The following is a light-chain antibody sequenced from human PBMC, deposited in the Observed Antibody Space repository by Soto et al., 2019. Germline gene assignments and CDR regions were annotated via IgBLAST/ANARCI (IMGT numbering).Light chain of an antibody. V-gene: IGKV3-15*01. CDR3: QQYNNWPFT. CDR2: GAS. J-gene: IGKJ3*01. Sequence: EIVMTQSPATLSVSPGERATLSCRASQSVSSNLAWYQQKPGQAPRLLIYGASTRATGIPARFSGSGSGTEFTLPISSLQSEDFGVYYCQQYNNWPFTFGPGTKVDIK. CDR1: QSVSSN.